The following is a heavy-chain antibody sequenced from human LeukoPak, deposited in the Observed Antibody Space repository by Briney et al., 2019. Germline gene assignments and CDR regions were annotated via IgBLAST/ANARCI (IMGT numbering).Heavy chain of an antibody. J-gene: IGHJ3*02. CDR1: GGSISSGSYY. Sequence: SETLSLTCTVSGGSISSGSYYWSWIRQPAGKGLQWIGRIYTSGSTNYNPSLKSRVTISVDTSKNQFSLKLSSVTAADTAVYYCARAKNLGSQVLLWFGELLELDAFDIWGQGTMVTVSS. D-gene: IGHD3-10*01. V-gene: IGHV4-61*02. CDR2: IYTSGST. CDR3: ARAKNLGSQVLLWFGELLELDAFDI.